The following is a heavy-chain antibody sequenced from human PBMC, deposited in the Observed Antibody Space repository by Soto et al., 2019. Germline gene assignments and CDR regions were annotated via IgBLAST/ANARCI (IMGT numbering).Heavy chain of an antibody. CDR1: GFIFSNYR. CDR3: ARDQGRGYGMDV. CDR2: ISSSSRTI. V-gene: IGHV3-48*02. Sequence: EVQLVESGGGLVQPGGSLRLSCAASGFIFSNYRMTWVRQAPGKGLEWVSYISSSSRTIYYADSLKGRFTISRDNAKNSLDLQMNSLRDEDTAVYYCARDQGRGYGMDVWGQGTTVTVSS. J-gene: IGHJ6*02. D-gene: IGHD3-10*01.